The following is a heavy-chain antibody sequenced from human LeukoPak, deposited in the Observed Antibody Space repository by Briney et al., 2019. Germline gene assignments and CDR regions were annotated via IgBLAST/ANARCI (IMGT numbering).Heavy chain of an antibody. J-gene: IGHJ6*02. D-gene: IGHD6-19*01. CDR2: INPNTGYP. CDR1: GYTFTSYA. Sequence: ASVKVPCKASGYTFTSYAMNWVRQAPGQGLEWMGWINPNTGYPTYAQGFTGRFVFSLDTSVSTAYLQISSLKAEDTAVYYCARDKWLPSLGGDYYYYGMDVWGQGTTVTVSS. CDR3: ARDKWLPSLGGDYYYYGMDV. V-gene: IGHV7-4-1*02.